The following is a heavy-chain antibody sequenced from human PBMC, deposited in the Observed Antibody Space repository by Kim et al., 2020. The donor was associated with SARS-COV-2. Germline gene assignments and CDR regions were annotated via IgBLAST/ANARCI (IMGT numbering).Heavy chain of an antibody. CDR1: GFVFSNYG. J-gene: IGHJ4*02. V-gene: IGHV3-30*18. Sequence: GGSLRLSCVGSGFVFSNYGMQWVRQAPGKGLEWMAVVSFDGGAQYYADSVRGRFTISRDNSKNTLYLEMNGPRVDDTSIYYCVKEATPRVAHHLDYWGQ. CDR2: VSFDGGAQ. D-gene: IGHD3-3*01. CDR3: VKEATPRVAHHLDY.